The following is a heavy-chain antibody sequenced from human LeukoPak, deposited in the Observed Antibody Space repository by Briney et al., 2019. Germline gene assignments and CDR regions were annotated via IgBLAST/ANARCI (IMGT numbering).Heavy chain of an antibody. V-gene: IGHV4-59*08. J-gene: IGHJ6*02. CDR1: GGSISSYY. CDR2: IYYSGST. D-gene: IGHD3-10*01. CDR3: ARLRSYGSGSYYYPPHVSYYGMEV. Sequence: PSETLSLTCTVSGGSISSYYWSWIRQPPGKGLEWIGYIYYSGSTNYNPSLKSRVTISVDTSKNQFSLKLSSVTAADTAVYYCARLRSYGSGSYYYPPHVSYYGMEVWGQGTTVTVSS.